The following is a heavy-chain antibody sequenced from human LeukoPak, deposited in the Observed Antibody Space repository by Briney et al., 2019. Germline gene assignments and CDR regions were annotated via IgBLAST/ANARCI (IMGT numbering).Heavy chain of an antibody. D-gene: IGHD1-26*01. CDR1: GGSISGYY. V-gene: IGHV4-59*01. CDR3: ARGLLVGNTGYYFDY. CDR2: IHYSGST. Sequence: SETLSLTCTVSGGSISGYYWAWIRQPPGKGLEWIGYIHYSGSTNYHPSLKSRVTLSVDTSKKQFSLKLSSVTAADTAVYYCARGLLVGNTGYYFDYWGQGTLVTVSS. J-gene: IGHJ4*02.